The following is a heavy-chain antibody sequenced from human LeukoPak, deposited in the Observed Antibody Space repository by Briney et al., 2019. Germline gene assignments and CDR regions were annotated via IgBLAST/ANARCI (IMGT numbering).Heavy chain of an antibody. CDR2: INPNSGGT. CDR3: ARVGLYSGYDNIRLDFDY. CDR1: GYTFTGYY. V-gene: IGHV1-2*02. J-gene: IGHJ4*02. D-gene: IGHD5-12*01. Sequence: ASVKVSCKASGYTFTGYYMHWVRQAPGQGLEWMGWINPNSGGTNYAQKLQGRVTMTTDTSTSTAYMELRSLRSDDTAVYYCARVGLYSGYDNIRLDFDYWGQGTLVTVSS.